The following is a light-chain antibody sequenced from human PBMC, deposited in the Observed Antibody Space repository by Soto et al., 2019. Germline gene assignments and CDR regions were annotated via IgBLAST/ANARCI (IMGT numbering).Light chain of an antibody. CDR1: QRVSSTH. CDR2: GTS. Sequence: NVLTQSPGTLSLSPGERAPLSCRASQRVSSTHLAWYQQKPGQAPRLLIYGTSVRATGIPDRFRGSGSGTDFTLTIGRLEPEDFAVYYCQQYGGSPLFTFGPGTKVEI. V-gene: IGKV3-20*01. CDR3: QQYGGSPLFT. J-gene: IGKJ3*01.